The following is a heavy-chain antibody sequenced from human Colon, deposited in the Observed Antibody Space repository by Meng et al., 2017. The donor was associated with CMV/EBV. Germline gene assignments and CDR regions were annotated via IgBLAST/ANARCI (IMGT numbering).Heavy chain of an antibody. D-gene: IGHD5/OR15-5a*01. CDR1: GFTCSDHY. J-gene: IGHJ5*02. Sequence: CAASGFTCSDHYMDWVRQAPGKGLEWVGRIRNKANSYTTEYAASVQGRFTVSREDSENSVYLQMNSLKTDDTAVYYCVRVCRGRWFAPWGQGTLVTVSS. V-gene: IGHV3-72*01. CDR3: VRVCRGRWFAP. CDR2: IRNKANSYTT.